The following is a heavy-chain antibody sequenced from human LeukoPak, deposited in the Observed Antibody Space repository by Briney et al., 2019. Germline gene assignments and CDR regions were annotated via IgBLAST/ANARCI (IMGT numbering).Heavy chain of an antibody. D-gene: IGHD2-2*03. Sequence: GGSLRLSCAASGFTFSSYAMSCVRQAPGKGLECVSAISGSGGSTYYADSVKGRFTISRDNSKNTLYLQMNSLRAEDTAVYYCAKVGYCSSTSCSKGHYYYYYYGMDVWGQGTTVTVSS. V-gene: IGHV3-23*01. CDR2: ISGSGGST. CDR3: AKVGYCSSTSCSKGHYYYYYYGMDV. CDR1: GFTFSSYA. J-gene: IGHJ6*02.